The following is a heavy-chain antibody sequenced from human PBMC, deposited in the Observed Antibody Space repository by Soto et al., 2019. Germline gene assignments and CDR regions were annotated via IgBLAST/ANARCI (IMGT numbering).Heavy chain of an antibody. V-gene: IGHV1-69*13. J-gene: IGHJ6*02. CDR1: GGTFSSYA. CDR3: ARDSPGIAVAGYYYYYGMDV. D-gene: IGHD6-19*01. CDR2: IIPIFGTA. Sequence: GASVKVSCKASGGTFSSYAISWVRQAPGQGLEWMGGIIPIFGTANYAQKFQGRVTITADESTSTAYMELSSLRSEDTAVYYCARDSPGIAVAGYYYYYGMDVWGQGTTVTGLL.